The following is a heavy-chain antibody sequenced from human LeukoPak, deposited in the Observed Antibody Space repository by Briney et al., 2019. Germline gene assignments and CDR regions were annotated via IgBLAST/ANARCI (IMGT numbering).Heavy chain of an antibody. Sequence: SETLSLTCTVSGGSMSDYYWSWIRQPPGKGLEWIGYIYNSGSTDYNPSLKSRVTISVATSKNQFSLKLSSVTAADTAKYYCARHSGWYWASDYWGQGILVIVSS. V-gene: IGHV4-59*08. J-gene: IGHJ4*02. CDR1: GGSMSDYY. D-gene: IGHD6-19*01. CDR3: ARHSGWYWASDY. CDR2: IYNSGST.